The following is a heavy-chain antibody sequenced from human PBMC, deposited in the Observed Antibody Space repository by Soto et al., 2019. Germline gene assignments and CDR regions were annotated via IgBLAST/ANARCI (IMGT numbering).Heavy chain of an antibody. CDR1: GGPFSTYA. D-gene: IGHD2-15*01. V-gene: IGHV1-69*13. Sequence: SLKVSCKASGGPFSTYAVIWVRQAPGQGLEWMGGIIPISGTTYYAQRFQGTGTLTADEATSTTFMELSSMKPDDTAVYYCARGYCSGGNCYSGMDVWGQGTTGTVAS. CDR2: IIPISGTT. CDR3: ARGYCSGGNCYSGMDV. J-gene: IGHJ6*02.